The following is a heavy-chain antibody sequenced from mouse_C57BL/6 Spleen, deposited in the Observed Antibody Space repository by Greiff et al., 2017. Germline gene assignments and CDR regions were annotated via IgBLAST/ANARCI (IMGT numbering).Heavy chain of an antibody. J-gene: IGHJ4*01. D-gene: IGHD2-2*01. V-gene: IGHV1-82*01. CDR1: GYAFSSSW. CDR2: ISPGDGDT. Sequence: VQLQQSGPELVKPGASVKISCKASGYAFSSSWMNWVKQRPGKGLEWIGRISPGDGDTNYNGKFKGKATLTADKSSSTAYMQLSSLTSEDSAVYFCARWLPYYYAMDYWGQGTSVTVSS. CDR3: ARWLPYYYAMDY.